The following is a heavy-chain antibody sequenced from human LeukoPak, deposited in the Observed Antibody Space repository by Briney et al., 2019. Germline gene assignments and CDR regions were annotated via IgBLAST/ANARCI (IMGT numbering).Heavy chain of an antibody. Sequence: ASVKVSCKASGCTFTSYGISWVRQAPGQGLEWMGWISAYNGNTNYAQKLQGRVTMTTDTSTSTAYMELRSLRSDDTAVYYCARWENARYYFDYWGQGTLVTVSS. D-gene: IGHD1-26*01. CDR2: ISAYNGNT. V-gene: IGHV1-18*01. CDR1: GCTFTSYG. CDR3: ARWENARYYFDY. J-gene: IGHJ4*02.